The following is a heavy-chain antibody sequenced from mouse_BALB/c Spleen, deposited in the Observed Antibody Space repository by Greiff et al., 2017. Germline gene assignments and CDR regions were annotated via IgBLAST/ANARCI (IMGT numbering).Heavy chain of an antibody. CDR1: GYSITSDYA. CDR2: ISYSGST. CDR3: ARRIYDYGSDYYAMDY. D-gene: IGHD2-4*01. V-gene: IGHV3-2*02. Sequence: EVKLVESGPGLVKPSQSLSLTCTVTGYSITSDYAWNWIRQFPGNKLEWMGYISYSGSTSYNPSLKSRISITRDTSKNQFFLQLNSVTTEDTATYYCARRIYDYGSDYYAMDYWGQGTSVTVSS. J-gene: IGHJ4*01.